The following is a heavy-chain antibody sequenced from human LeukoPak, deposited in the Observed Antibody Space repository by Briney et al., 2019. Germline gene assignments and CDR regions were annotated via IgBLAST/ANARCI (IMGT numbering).Heavy chain of an antibody. CDR2: INHSGST. Sequence: SETLSLTCAVYGGSFSGYYWSWIRQPPGKGLEWIGEINHSGSTNYNPSLKSRVTISVDTSKNQFSLKLSSVTAADTAVYFCARQNTAYDILTGPLFGYYFDYWGQGTLVTVSS. CDR1: GGSFSGYY. J-gene: IGHJ4*02. CDR3: ARQNTAYDILTGPLFGYYFDY. D-gene: IGHD3-9*01. V-gene: IGHV4-34*01.